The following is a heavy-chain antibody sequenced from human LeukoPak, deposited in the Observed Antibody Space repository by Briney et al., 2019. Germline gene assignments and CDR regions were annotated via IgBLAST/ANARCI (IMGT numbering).Heavy chain of an antibody. D-gene: IGHD3-3*01. Sequence: TGGSLRLSCVGSGFIFRSYAVTWVRQAPGKGLDWVSSITANGDTTYYADSVKGRFTISRDNSRNTLYLQMSSLRAEGTALYYCATFGVIVRNNYLDYWGQGALVAVSS. V-gene: IGHV3-23*01. CDR2: ITANGDTT. CDR3: ATFGVIVRNNYLDY. J-gene: IGHJ4*02. CDR1: GFIFRSYA.